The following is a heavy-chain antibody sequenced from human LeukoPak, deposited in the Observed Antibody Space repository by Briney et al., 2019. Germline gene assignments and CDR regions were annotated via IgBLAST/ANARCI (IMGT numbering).Heavy chain of an antibody. Sequence: PSETLSLTCTVSGGSISSSYWSWIRQPPGKGLEWIGYIYYSGSTNYNPSLKSRVTISVDTSKNQFSLKLSSVTAADTAVYYCSRATAYYCIDYWGQGTLVTVSS. CDR2: IYYSGST. J-gene: IGHJ4*02. CDR1: GGSISSSY. V-gene: IGHV4-59*01. CDR3: SRATAYYCIDY. D-gene: IGHD3-16*01.